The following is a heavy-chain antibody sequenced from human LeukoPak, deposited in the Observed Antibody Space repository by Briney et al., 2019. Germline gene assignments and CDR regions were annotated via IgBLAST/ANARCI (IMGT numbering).Heavy chain of an antibody. CDR3: ARDRIYGGNTGPFDY. CDR1: GYTFTSYG. Sequence: SVKVSCKASGYTFTSYGISWVRQAPGQGLEWMGGIIPIFGTANYAQKFQGRVTITADESTSTAYMELSSLRSEDTAVYYCARDRIYGGNTGPFDYWGQGTLVTVSS. V-gene: IGHV1-69*13. D-gene: IGHD4-23*01. CDR2: IIPIFGTA. J-gene: IGHJ4*02.